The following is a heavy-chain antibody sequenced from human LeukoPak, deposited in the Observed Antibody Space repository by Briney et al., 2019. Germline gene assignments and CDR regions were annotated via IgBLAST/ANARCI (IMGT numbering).Heavy chain of an antibody. CDR2: IYYSGST. CDR3: ARHKSYDYVWGSYREENYMDV. D-gene: IGHD3-16*01. V-gene: IGHV4-39*01. J-gene: IGHJ6*03. CDR1: GGSISSSSYY. Sequence: PSETLSLTCTVSGGSISSSSYYWGWIRQPPGKGLEWIGSIYYSGSTYYNPSLKSRVTISVDTSKNQFSLKLSSVTAADTAVYYCARHKSYDYVWGSYREENYMDVWGKGTTVTISS.